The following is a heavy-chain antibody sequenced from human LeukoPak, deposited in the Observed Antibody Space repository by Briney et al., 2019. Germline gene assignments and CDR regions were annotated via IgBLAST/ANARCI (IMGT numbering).Heavy chain of an antibody. D-gene: IGHD6-13*01. CDR3: ARGPGIAAAGTRGAFDSRDY. CDR1: GGSISNSY. Sequence: SETLSLTCTVSGGSISNSYWSWIRQPPGKGLEWIGEINHSGSTNYNPSLKSRVTISVDTSKNQFSLKLSSVTAADTAVYYCARGPGIAAAGTRGAFDSRDYWGQGTLVTVSS. CDR2: INHSGST. J-gene: IGHJ4*02. V-gene: IGHV4-34*01.